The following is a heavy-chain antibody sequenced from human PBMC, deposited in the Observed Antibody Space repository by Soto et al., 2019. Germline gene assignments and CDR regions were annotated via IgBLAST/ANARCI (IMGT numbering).Heavy chain of an antibody. Sequence: QVQLQESGPGLVKPSGTLSLTCAVSSGSISSSNWWSWVRQPPGKGLEWIGEIYHSGSTNYNPSLKRRVTISVDKSKNQFSLKLSSVTAADTAVYYCARDPGSGGYYGSTRFDYWGQGTLVTVSS. V-gene: IGHV4-4*02. CDR1: SGSISSSNW. J-gene: IGHJ4*02. CDR3: ARDPGSGGYYGSTRFDY. D-gene: IGHD3-10*01. CDR2: IYHSGST.